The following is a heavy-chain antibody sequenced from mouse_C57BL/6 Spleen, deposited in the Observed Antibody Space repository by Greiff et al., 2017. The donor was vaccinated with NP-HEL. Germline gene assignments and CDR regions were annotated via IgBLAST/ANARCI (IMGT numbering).Heavy chain of an antibody. D-gene: IGHD3-2*02. CDR2: ISDGGSYT. Sequence: EVKLMESGGGLAKPGGSLKLSCAASGFTFSSYAMSWVRQTPEQRLEWVATISDGGSYTYYPDNVKGRFTISRDNAKNNLYLQMSHLKSEDTAMYYCAREQLRLHFDYWGQGTTLTVSS. V-gene: IGHV5-4*01. CDR3: AREQLRLHFDY. CDR1: GFTFSSYA. J-gene: IGHJ2*01.